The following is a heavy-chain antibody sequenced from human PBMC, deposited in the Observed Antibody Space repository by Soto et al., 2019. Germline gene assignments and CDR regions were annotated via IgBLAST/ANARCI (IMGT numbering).Heavy chain of an antibody. D-gene: IGHD6-13*01. J-gene: IGHJ5*02. V-gene: IGHV3-30-3*01. CDR3: ARDQTGITTAGGGRIDR. CDR2: VSFDGSNK. Sequence: QVQLVESGGGVVQPGRSLRLSCAASGFTFSTHAIHWVRQAPGKGLECVAIVSFDGSNKYYADSVKGRFTISRDNSKNTLYRQMSGLTPEDTAFYYCARDQTGITTAGGGRIDRWGQGTLVTVSS. CDR1: GFTFSTHA.